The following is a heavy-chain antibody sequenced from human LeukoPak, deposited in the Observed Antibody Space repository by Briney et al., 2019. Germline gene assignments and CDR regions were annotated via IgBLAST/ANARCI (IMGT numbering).Heavy chain of an antibody. D-gene: IGHD6-13*01. CDR1: GGSISSYY. V-gene: IGHV4-59*01. CDR3: ARAPPPYSSSWDYYFDY. Sequence: SETLSLTCTVSGGSISSYYWSWIRQPPGKGLEWSGYIYYSGSTNYNPSLKSRVTISVDTSKNQFSLKLSSVTAADTAVYYCARAPPPYSSSWDYYFDYWGQGTLVTVSS. J-gene: IGHJ4*02. CDR2: IYYSGST.